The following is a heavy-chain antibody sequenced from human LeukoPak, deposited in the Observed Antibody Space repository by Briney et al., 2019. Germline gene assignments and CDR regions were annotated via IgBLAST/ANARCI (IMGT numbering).Heavy chain of an antibody. CDR1: GYTFTSYA. Sequence: ASVKVSCKASGYTFTSYAMHWVRQAPGQRLEWMGWINAGNGNTKYSQKFQGRVTITRDTSASTAYMELSSLRSEDTAVYYCARDQTGIFEAAGIDYWGQGTLVTVSS. CDR3: ARDQTGIFEAAGIDY. J-gene: IGHJ4*02. CDR2: INAGNGNT. D-gene: IGHD3-3*02. V-gene: IGHV1-3*01.